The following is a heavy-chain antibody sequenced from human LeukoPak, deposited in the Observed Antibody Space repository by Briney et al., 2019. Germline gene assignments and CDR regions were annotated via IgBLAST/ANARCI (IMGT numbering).Heavy chain of an antibody. Sequence: ASVKVSCKASGYTFTGYYMHWVRQAPGKGLEWMGGFDPEDGETIYAQKFQGRVTMTEDTSTDTAYMELSSLRSEDTAVYYCATDPRYDFWSGYYYYWGQGTLVTVS. CDR1: GYTFTGYY. CDR3: ATDPRYDFWSGYYYY. J-gene: IGHJ4*02. D-gene: IGHD3-3*01. V-gene: IGHV1-24*01. CDR2: FDPEDGET.